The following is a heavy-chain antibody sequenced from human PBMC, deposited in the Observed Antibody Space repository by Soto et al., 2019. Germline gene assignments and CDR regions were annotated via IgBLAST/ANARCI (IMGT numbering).Heavy chain of an antibody. J-gene: IGHJ6*02. CDR2: IIPIFGTA. D-gene: IGHD4-17*01. CDR1: GGTFSSYA. V-gene: IGHV1-69*13. Sequence: GASVKVSCKASGGTFSSYAISWVRQAPGQGLEWMGGIIPIFGTANYAQKFQGRVTITADESTSTAYMELSSLRSEDTAVYYCGSTTTPGGDYYGMDVWGQGTTVTVSS. CDR3: GSTTTPGGDYYGMDV.